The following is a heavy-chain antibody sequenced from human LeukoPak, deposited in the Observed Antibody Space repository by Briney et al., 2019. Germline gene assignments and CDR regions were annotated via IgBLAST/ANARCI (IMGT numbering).Heavy chain of an antibody. CDR1: GFTFSSYW. Sequence: GGSLRLSCAASGFTFSSYWMHWVRQAPGKGLVWVSRINSDGSSTSYADSVKGRFTISRDNSKNTLYLQMNSLRAEDTAVYYCATVGALAYCGGDCYPVLNFFDYWGQGTLVTVSS. J-gene: IGHJ4*02. CDR3: ATVGALAYCGGDCYPVLNFFDY. D-gene: IGHD2-21*02. CDR2: INSDGSST. V-gene: IGHV3-74*01.